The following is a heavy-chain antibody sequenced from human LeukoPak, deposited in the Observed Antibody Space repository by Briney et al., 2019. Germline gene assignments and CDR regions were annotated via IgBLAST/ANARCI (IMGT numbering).Heavy chain of an antibody. CDR2: INPNSGGT. D-gene: IGHD3-22*01. CDR1: GYTFTGYY. CDR3: ARGRYYYDSSGYYFGY. J-gene: IGHJ4*02. V-gene: IGHV1-2*02. Sequence: GASVKVSCKASGYTFTGYYMHWVRQAPGQGLEWMGWINPNSGGTNYAQKFQGRVTMTRDTSISTAYMELSRLRSDDTAVYYCARGRYYYDSSGYYFGYWGQGTLVTVSS.